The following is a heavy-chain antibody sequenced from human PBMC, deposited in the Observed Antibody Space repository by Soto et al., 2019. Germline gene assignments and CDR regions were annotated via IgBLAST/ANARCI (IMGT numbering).Heavy chain of an antibody. J-gene: IGHJ6*02. CDR2: IIPIFGTA. CDR1: GGTFSSYT. CDR3: ARDDVVVAAPSEYYGMDV. D-gene: IGHD2-15*01. Sequence: ASVKLSCKASGGTFSSYTISWVRQAPGQGLEWMGGIIPIFGTANYAQKFQGRFTITADESTSTAYMELSSLRSEDTAVYYCARDDVVVAAPSEYYGMDVWGQGTTVTVSS. V-gene: IGHV1-69*13.